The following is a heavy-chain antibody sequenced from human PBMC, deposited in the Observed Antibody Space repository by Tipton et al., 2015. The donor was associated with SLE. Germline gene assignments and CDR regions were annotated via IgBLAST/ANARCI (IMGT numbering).Heavy chain of an antibody. CDR3: ARCCGGSTSCYYFDN. Sequence: LRLSCTVSGGSITSGDYYWTWIRQHPEKGLEWIGFVFYTGGTYYNPSLRSRVTISVDTSKNQFSLKLSSVTAADTAVYYCARCCGGSTSCYYFDNWSQGTLVIVSS. V-gene: IGHV4-31*02. J-gene: IGHJ4*02. CDR1: GGSITSGDYY. CDR2: VFYTGGT. D-gene: IGHD2-2*01.